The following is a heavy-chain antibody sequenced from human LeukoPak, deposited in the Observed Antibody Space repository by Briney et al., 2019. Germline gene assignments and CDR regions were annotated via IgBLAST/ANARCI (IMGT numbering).Heavy chain of an antibody. Sequence: SETLSLTCAVYGGSFSGYYWSWIRQPPGKGLEWIGEINHSGSTNYNPSLKSRVTISVDTSKNQFSLKLSSVTAADTAVYYCARSSSSSEIDSWGQGTLVTVSS. V-gene: IGHV4-34*01. J-gene: IGHJ4*02. CDR3: ARSSSSSEIDS. CDR2: INHSGST. CDR1: GGSFSGYY. D-gene: IGHD6-19*01.